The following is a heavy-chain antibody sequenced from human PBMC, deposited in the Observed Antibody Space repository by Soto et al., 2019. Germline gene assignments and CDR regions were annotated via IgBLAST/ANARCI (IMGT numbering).Heavy chain of an antibody. V-gene: IGHV3-23*01. CDR2: IRGSSDT. D-gene: IGHD3-16*01. Sequence: EVQLLESGGGLEPPGGSLRLSCVTSGFTFTSYGMSWVRQARGKGLEWVSAIRGSSDTYYPVSVKGRFTISRDNSRSTLYMQMNSLRAEDTAVYYCATYRGDSGGYEYFQRWGQGCLVTVSS. CDR3: ATYRGDSGGYEYFQR. J-gene: IGHJ1*01. CDR1: GFTFTSYG.